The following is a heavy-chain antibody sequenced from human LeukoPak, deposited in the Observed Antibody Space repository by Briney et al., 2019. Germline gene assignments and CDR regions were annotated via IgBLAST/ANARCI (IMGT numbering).Heavy chain of an antibody. D-gene: IGHD5-18*01. CDR2: IYPGDSDT. CDR3: ARHDSYELPPQL. V-gene: IGHV5-51*01. Sequence: GESLKISCKGSGYTFKVYWIAWVRQMPGKGLEWMGIIYPGDSDTRYSPSFQGQVTISADKSISTAYLQWSSLKASDTAMYYCARHDSYELPPQLWGQGTLVTVSS. J-gene: IGHJ4*02. CDR1: GYTFKVYW.